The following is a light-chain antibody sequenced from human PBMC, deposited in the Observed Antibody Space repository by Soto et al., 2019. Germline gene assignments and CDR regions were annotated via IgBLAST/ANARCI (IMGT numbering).Light chain of an antibody. J-gene: IGLJ1*01. CDR1: SSDVGSYNL. V-gene: IGLV2-23*02. CDR3: CSYAGSSTLV. CDR2: EVS. Sequence: QSALTQPASVSGSPGQSITISCTGTSSDVGSYNLVSWYQHHPGKAPKLMIYEVSKRPSWVSNRFSGSKSGNTASLTISGLQAEDEADYYCCSYAGSSTLVFGPGTKVTVL.